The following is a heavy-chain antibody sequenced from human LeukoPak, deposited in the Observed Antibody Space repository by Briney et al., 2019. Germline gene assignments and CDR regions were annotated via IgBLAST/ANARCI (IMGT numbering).Heavy chain of an antibody. J-gene: IGHJ4*02. CDR3: GRETDFGVVTN. CDR1: GDSVSSNGAS. V-gene: IGHV6-1*01. CDR2: TYYRSQQWHS. D-gene: IGHD3-3*01. Sequence: SQTLSLTCAITGDSVSSNGASWNWIRQSPSRGLEWLGRTYYRSQQWHSDYAPSVKGRITLNPDTSKNQFSLQLNSVTPEDTAVYYCGRETDFGVVTNWGQGTLVTVSS.